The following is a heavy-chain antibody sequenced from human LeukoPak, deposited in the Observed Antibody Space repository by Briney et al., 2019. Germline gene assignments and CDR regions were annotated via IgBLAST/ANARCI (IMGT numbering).Heavy chain of an antibody. CDR2: IYTSGST. CDR1: GGSISSGSYY. Sequence: PSQTLSLTCTVSGGSISSGSYYWSWIRQPAGKGLEWIGRIYTSGSTYYNPSLKSRVTISVDTSKNQFSLKLSSVTAADTAVYYCARPYSSSWYYFDYWGQGTLVTVSS. CDR3: ARPYSSSWYYFDY. D-gene: IGHD6-13*01. J-gene: IGHJ4*02. V-gene: IGHV4-61*02.